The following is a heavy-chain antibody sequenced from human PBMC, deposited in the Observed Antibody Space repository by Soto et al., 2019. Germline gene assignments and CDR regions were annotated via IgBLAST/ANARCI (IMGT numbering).Heavy chain of an antibody. J-gene: IGHJ6*04. CDR2: ISGSGGST. CDR1: GSTFSSYA. V-gene: IGHV3-23*01. D-gene: IGHD2-21*01. CDR3: AKDGQYSRQMDV. Sequence: GGSLRLSCAASGSTFSSYAMSWVRQAPGKGLEWVSAISGSGGSTYYADSVKGRFTISRDNSKNTLYLQMNSLRAEDTAVYYCAKDGQYSRQMDVWGKGTTVTVSS.